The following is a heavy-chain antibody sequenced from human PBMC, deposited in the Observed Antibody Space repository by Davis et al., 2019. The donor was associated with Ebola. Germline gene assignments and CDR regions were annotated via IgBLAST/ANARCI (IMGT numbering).Heavy chain of an antibody. D-gene: IGHD2-15*01. CDR2: IYTSGRT. V-gene: IGHV4-4*07. CDR3: VRDGCPGGNCYCGDY. J-gene: IGHJ4*02. CDR1: GGSISSHY. Sequence: PSETLSLTCTVSGGSISSHYWSWIRQPAGKGLEWIGRIYTSGRTNYNPSLKSRVTMSVDTSKNQFSLRLSSVTAADTAVYYCVRDGCPGGNCYCGDYWGQGTLVTVSS.